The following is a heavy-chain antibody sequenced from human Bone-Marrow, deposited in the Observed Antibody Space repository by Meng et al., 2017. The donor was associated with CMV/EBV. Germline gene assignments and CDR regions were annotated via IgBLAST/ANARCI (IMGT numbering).Heavy chain of an antibody. CDR2: ISGSGNHI. J-gene: IGHJ3*02. Sequence: GGSLRLSCTTSGFTFRDYYMSWIRQAPGKGLEWVSYISGSGNHIYEADSVKGRFTISRDNAKNSLYLQMNSLRAEDTAVYYCARDPEGDAFDIWGQGTMVTVSS. CDR1: GFTFRDYY. CDR3: ARDPEGDAFDI. V-gene: IGHV3-11*04.